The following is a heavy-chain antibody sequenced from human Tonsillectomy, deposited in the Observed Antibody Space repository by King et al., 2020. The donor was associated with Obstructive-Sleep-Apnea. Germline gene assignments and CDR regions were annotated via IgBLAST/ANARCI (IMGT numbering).Heavy chain of an antibody. CDR1: GFTFSSYG. J-gene: IGHJ4*02. D-gene: IGHD2-15*01. CDR3: AKDQGSGNQATFEY. V-gene: IGHV3-33*06. Sequence: VQLVESGGGVVQPGRSLRLSCAASGFTFSSYGMHWVRQAPGKGLEWVAIIWSDGSNEYYPDSVRGRFTISRDNSKNTVYLQMSSLRAEDTAVYYCAKDQGSGNQATFEYWGQGTLVTVSS. CDR2: IWSDGSNE.